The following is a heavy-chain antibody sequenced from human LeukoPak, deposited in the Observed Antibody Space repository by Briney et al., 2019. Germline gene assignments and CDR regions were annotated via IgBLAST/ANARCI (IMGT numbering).Heavy chain of an antibody. CDR1: GYTFTSYD. V-gene: IGHV1-8*01. Sequence: ASVAVSCMASGYTFTSYDINWVGQAAGRGGEWMGWMNLNSGNTGYAHKFQRTVTMPTNTSISTAYMQLSSLRSEDTAVYYCARWDXYYXSGSSKYYFDYWGQGTLVTVSS. CDR2: MNLNSGNT. CDR3: ARWDXYYXSGSSKYYFDY. J-gene: IGHJ4*02. D-gene: IGHD3-10*01.